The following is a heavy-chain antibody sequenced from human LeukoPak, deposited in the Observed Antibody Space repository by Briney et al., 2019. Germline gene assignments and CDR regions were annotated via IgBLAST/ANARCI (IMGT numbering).Heavy chain of an antibody. CDR3: ARDPSRGYSGYVAFDI. D-gene: IGHD5-12*01. J-gene: IGHJ3*02. CDR1: GGSISSYY. Sequence: PSETLSLTCTVSGGSISSYYWSWIRQPPGKGLEWIWYIYYSGSTNYNPSLKSRVTISVDTSKNQFSLKLSSVTAADTAVYYCARDPSRGYSGYVAFDIWGQGTMVTVSS. V-gene: IGHV4-59*01. CDR2: IYYSGST.